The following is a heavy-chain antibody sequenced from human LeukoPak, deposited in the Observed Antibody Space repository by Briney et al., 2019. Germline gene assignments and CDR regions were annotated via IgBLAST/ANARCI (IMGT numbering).Heavy chain of an antibody. J-gene: IGHJ4*02. CDR3: ARRRIVVVVAATPRYYFDY. D-gene: IGHD2-15*01. CDR2: INHSGST. CDR1: GGSFSGYY. Sequence: KPSETLSLTCAVYGGSFSGYYWSWIRQPPGKGLEWIGEINHSGSTNYNPSLKSRVTISVDTSKNQFSPKLSSVTAADTAVYYCARRRIVVVVAATPRYYFDYWGQGTLVTVSS. V-gene: IGHV4-34*01.